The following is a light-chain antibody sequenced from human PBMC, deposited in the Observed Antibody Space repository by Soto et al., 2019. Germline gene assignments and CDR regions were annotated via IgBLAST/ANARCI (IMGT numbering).Light chain of an antibody. CDR1: QSIHSW. Sequence: DFQMTQSPSTLSASVGDRVTITCRASQSIHSWLAWYQQKPGRTPKLLIHKASILESGVPSRFSGSGSGTEFTLNISSMQPDDFASYYCQQYNSHPYTFGQGTMLEIK. V-gene: IGKV1-5*03. CDR2: KAS. J-gene: IGKJ2*01. CDR3: QQYNSHPYT.